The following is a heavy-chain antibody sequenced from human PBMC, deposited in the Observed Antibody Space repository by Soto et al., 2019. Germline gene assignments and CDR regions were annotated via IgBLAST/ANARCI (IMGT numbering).Heavy chain of an antibody. V-gene: IGHV1-18*01. Sequence: ASVKVSCKASGYTFTPYSINWVRQAPGQGLAWMGWISAYNGDTDYAQNFQGRVTMTTDTSTSTAYMELRSLRSDDTAIYYCARQALLITRAAHKGFDPWGQGTLVTVSS. D-gene: IGHD3-16*01. J-gene: IGHJ5*02. CDR3: ARQALLITRAAHKGFDP. CDR1: GYTFTPYS. CDR2: ISAYNGDT.